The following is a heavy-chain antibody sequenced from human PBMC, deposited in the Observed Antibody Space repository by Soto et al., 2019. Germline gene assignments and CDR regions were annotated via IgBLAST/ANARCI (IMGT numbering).Heavy chain of an antibody. CDR1: GFTFSSYA. J-gene: IGHJ4*02. CDR3: ARPQIKTLRYNWNFFHY. Sequence: GGSLRLSCAASGFTFSSYAMHWVRQAPGKGLEWVAVISYDGSNKYYADSVRGRFTISRDNSKDTLYLQMNSLRAEDTAVYYCARPQIKTLRYNWNFFHYWGQGTLVTVSS. V-gene: IGHV3-30-3*01. CDR2: ISYDGSNK. D-gene: IGHD1-7*01.